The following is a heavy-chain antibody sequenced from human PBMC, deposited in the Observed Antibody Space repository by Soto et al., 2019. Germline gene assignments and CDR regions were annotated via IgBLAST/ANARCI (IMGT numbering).Heavy chain of an antibody. CDR1: GGSFSGYY. D-gene: IGHD2-2*01. CDR3: ATVVVVVPAADNWFDP. CDR2: INHSGST. Sequence: SETLSLTCAVYGGSFSGYYWSWIRQPPGKGLEWIGEINHSGSTNYNPSLKSRVTISVDTSKNQFSLKLSSVTAADTAVYYCATVVVVVPAADNWFDPWGQGTLVTVSS. J-gene: IGHJ5*02. V-gene: IGHV4-34*01.